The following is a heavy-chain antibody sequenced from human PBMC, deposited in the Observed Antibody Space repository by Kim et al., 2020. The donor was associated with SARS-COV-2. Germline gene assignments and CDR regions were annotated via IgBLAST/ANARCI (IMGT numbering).Heavy chain of an antibody. V-gene: IGHV3-64D*09. D-gene: IGHD4-4*01. CDR3: VKDGDYSNPFDY. Sequence: YADSVKGRFTISRDNSKNTLYLQMSSLRAEDTAVYYCVKDGDYSNPFDYWGQGTLVTVSS. J-gene: IGHJ4*02.